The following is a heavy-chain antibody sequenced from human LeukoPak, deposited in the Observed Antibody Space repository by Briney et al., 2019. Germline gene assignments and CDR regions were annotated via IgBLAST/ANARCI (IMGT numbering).Heavy chain of an antibody. CDR3: ARDARSHCGTDACYGPYFYY. CDR2: IRGSSTTI. V-gene: IGHV3-48*01. J-gene: IGHJ4*02. CDR1: GFTFITSS. Sequence: GGSLRLSSATPGFTFITSSMYQVPQTLGKGLEWISYIRGSSTTIYKADYVKGRFTISRDKAKSSLYLQRNDLRVENTGVYFCARDARSHCGTDACYGPYFYYCGQRALWTASS. D-gene: IGHD2-2*01.